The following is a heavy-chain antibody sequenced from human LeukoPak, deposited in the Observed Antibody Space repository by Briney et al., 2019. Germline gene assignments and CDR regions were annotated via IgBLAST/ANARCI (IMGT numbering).Heavy chain of an antibody. J-gene: IGHJ4*02. CDR3: TTEACSRTSCYGEFDY. D-gene: IGHD2-2*01. CDR2: IKTKSDGGTT. CDR1: GFAFSTAW. Sequence: PGGSLRLSCAASGFAFSTAWMTWVRQVPGKGLEWVGQIKTKSDGGTTDYAAPVKGRFTISRDDSKNIPYLQMNSLKTEDTAVYYCTTEACSRTSCYGEFDYWGQGTLVTVSS. V-gene: IGHV3-15*01.